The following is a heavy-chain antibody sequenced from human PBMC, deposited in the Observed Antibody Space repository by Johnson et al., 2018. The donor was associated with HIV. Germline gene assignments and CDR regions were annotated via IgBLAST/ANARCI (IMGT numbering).Heavy chain of an antibody. CDR2: IKEDGSES. CDR3: ARDLRGTLDAFDV. J-gene: IGHJ3*01. Sequence: VQLVESGGALVEPGGSLGLSCGVSGFTFSNFWMSWVRQAPGKGLEWVANIKEDGSESHYVDSVKGRFTISRDNAKNSLSLQMNSLRAEDTAMYYCARDLRGTLDAFDVWGQGTTVTVSS. CDR1: GFTFSNFW. V-gene: IGHV3-7*03.